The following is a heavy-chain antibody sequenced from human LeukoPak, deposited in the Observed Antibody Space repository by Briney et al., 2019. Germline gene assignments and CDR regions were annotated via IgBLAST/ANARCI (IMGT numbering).Heavy chain of an antibody. Sequence: GASVKVSCKASGYTFTSYGISWVRQAPGQGLEWMGWISAYNGNTNYAQKLQGRVTMTTDTSASTAYMELSSLRSEDTAVYYCARARSPSIAALDFDYWGQGTLVTVSS. CDR3: ARARSPSIAALDFDY. V-gene: IGHV1-18*01. J-gene: IGHJ4*02. D-gene: IGHD6-6*01. CDR1: GYTFTSYG. CDR2: ISAYNGNT.